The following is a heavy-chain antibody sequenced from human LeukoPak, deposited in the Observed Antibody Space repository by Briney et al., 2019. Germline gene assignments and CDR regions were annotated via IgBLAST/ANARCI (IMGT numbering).Heavy chain of an antibody. CDR2: IRPSGDNT. Sequence: GGALRLSCAASGFTFSSYDMTWVRQAPGRGLEWVSSIRPSGDNTYYGDSVKGRFTISRDNSKNTVYLQMNSLRVEDTAIYYCARGGAARPDYWGRGTLVTVSS. V-gene: IGHV3-23*01. CDR1: GFTFSSYD. CDR3: ARGGAARPDY. D-gene: IGHD6-6*01. J-gene: IGHJ4*02.